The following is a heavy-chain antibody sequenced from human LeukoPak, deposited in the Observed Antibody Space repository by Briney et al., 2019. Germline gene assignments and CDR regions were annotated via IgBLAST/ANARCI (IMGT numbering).Heavy chain of an antibody. D-gene: IGHD6-19*01. CDR2: IWYDGSNK. Sequence: GGSLRLSCAASGFTFSSYGMHWVRQAPGKGLEWVAVIWYDGSNKYYADSVKGRFTISRDNSKNTLYLQMNSLRAEDTAVFYCARDLVAVAAPDAFDIWGQGTMVTVSS. J-gene: IGHJ3*02. CDR3: ARDLVAVAAPDAFDI. V-gene: IGHV3-33*01. CDR1: GFTFSSYG.